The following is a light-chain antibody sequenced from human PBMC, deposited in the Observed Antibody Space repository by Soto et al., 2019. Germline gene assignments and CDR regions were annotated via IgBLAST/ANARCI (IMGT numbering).Light chain of an antibody. J-gene: IGKJ4*01. Sequence: DIQMTQSPPSLSASVGDRDTITCRASQTISDYLHWYQQKPGKAPTLLIYGSSSLQTGVPPRFSGSGSGTEFTLTISSLQPEDFGTYYCQQTYDSLVSFGGGTKVDIK. CDR2: GSS. CDR1: QTISDY. CDR3: QQTYDSLVS. V-gene: IGKV1-39*01.